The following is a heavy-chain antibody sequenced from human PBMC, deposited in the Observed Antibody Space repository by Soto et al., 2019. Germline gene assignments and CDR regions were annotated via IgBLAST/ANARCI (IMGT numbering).Heavy chain of an antibody. Sequence: GGSLRLSCAASGFTFSSYAMSWVRQAPGKGLEWVANIKQDGSEKYYVDSVKGRFTISRDNAKNSLYLQMYSLRAEDTAVYYCARVGSSSTSRVYYYYYYMDVWGKGTTVTVSS. CDR3: ARVGSSSTSRVYYYYYYMDV. V-gene: IGHV3-7*01. CDR1: GFTFSSYA. J-gene: IGHJ6*03. D-gene: IGHD6-6*01. CDR2: IKQDGSEK.